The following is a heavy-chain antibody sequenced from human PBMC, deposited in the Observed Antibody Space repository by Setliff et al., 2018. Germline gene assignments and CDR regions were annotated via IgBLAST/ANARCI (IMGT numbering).Heavy chain of an antibody. V-gene: IGHV4-61*02. CDR3: TKGRVGLAARAGY. J-gene: IGHJ4*02. Sequence: LSLTCTVSGGPISSDSDYWSWIRQSAGKGLEWIGRIYASGSTEYNPSLGSRVTISVDTSRNQFSLQLSSVASADTAIYYCTKGRVGLAARAGYWGQGTLVTVSS. CDR1: GGPISSDSDY. D-gene: IGHD1-26*01. CDR2: IYASGST.